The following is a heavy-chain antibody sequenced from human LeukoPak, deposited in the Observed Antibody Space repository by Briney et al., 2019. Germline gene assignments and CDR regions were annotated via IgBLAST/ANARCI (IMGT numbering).Heavy chain of an antibody. J-gene: IGHJ4*02. CDR2: IYPGDSDT. CDR3: ARALVGAATLSY. V-gene: IGHV5-51*01. D-gene: IGHD1-26*01. Sequence: GESLKISCRGSGYSFTTYWIGWVRQMPGKGLEWMGVIYPGDSDTRYSPSFQGQVTLSAGKSISTAYLQWSSLKASDTAIYYCARALVGAATLSYWGQGTLVTVSS. CDR1: GYSFTTYW.